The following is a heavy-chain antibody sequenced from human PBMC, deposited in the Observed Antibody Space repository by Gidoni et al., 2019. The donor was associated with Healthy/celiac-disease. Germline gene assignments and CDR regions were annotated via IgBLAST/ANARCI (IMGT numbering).Heavy chain of an antibody. J-gene: IGHJ4*02. CDR2: IRSKAYGGTT. CDR3: TRDPDYYDSSGYYYVPNSYYFDY. V-gene: IGHV3-49*04. Sequence: EVQLVESGGGLVQPGRSLRLSCTASGFTFGAYAMRWVRQAPGKGLEWVGFIRSKAYGGTTEYAASVKGRFTISRDDSKSIAYLQMNSLKTEDTAVYYCTRDPDYYDSSGYYYVPNSYYFDYWGQGTLVTVSS. CDR1: GFTFGAYA. D-gene: IGHD3-22*01.